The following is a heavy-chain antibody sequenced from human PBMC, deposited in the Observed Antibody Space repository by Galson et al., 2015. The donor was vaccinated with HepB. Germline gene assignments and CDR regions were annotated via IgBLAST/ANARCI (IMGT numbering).Heavy chain of an antibody. D-gene: IGHD2-2*01. CDR1: GYTFTSYG. Sequence: SVKVSCKASGYTFTSYGISWVRQAPGQGLEWMGWISAYNGNTNYAQKLQGRVTMTTDTSTSTAYMELRSLRSDDTAVYYCARDGRTDYYYYYYMDVWGKGTTVTVSS. CDR2: ISAYNGNT. CDR3: ARDGRTDYYYYYYMDV. V-gene: IGHV1-18*01. J-gene: IGHJ6*03.